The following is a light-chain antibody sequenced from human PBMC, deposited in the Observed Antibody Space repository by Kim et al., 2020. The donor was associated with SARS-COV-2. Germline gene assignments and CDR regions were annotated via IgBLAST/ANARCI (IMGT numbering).Light chain of an antibody. CDR1: SSDVGGYNY. CDR2: DVS. CDR3: SSYTRSSTLV. Sequence: QSALTQPASVSGSPGQSITISCTGTSSDVGGYNYVSWYQQHPGKAPKLMIYDVSKRPSGVPNRFSGSKSGNTASLTISGLQAEDEADYYCSSYTRSSTLVFGTGTKVTVL. J-gene: IGLJ1*01. V-gene: IGLV2-14*01.